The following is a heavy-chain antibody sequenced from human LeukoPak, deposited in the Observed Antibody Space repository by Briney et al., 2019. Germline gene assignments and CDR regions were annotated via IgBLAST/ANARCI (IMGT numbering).Heavy chain of an antibody. V-gene: IGHV3-74*01. CDR3: TRDRGYGGMDV. D-gene: IGHD2-15*01. CDR1: GFTFSSYW. Sequence: PGGSLRLSCAASGFTFSSYWMHWVRQAPGKGLVWVPRIISDGSSATHADSVKGRFTVSRDNAKNMLYLQMNSLRAEDTAVYYCTRDRGYGGMDVWGQGTTVTVSS. J-gene: IGHJ6*02. CDR2: IISDGSSA.